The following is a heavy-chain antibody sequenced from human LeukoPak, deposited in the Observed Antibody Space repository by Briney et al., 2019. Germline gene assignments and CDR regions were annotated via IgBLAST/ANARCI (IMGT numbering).Heavy chain of an antibody. D-gene: IGHD6-13*01. CDR1: GDSITSGTYY. Sequence: SQTLSLTCTVSGDSITSGTYYWSWLRQPAGKGLEWIGRIYSSGRTDYNPSLKSRVTVSVDTSKNQFSRKLSSVTAADTAVYYCASSSSLAEFDPWGQGTLVTVSS. V-gene: IGHV4-61*02. CDR2: IYSSGRT. J-gene: IGHJ5*02. CDR3: ASSSSLAEFDP.